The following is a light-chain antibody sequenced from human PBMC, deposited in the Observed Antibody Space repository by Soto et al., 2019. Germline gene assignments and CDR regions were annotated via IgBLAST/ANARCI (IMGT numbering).Light chain of an antibody. CDR2: KAS. Sequence: IQMTQSPSTLSGSLGGRVTITWGASQTISSWLAWYQQKPGKAPKLLIYKASTLKSGVPSRFSGSGSGTEFTLTISSLKTDDFATYYCQHYNSYSEAFGQGTKVDIK. J-gene: IGKJ1*01. CDR1: QTISSW. CDR3: QHYNSYSEA. V-gene: IGKV1-5*03.